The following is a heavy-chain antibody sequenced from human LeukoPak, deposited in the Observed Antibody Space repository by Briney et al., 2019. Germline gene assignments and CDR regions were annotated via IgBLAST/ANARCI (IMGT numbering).Heavy chain of an antibody. J-gene: IGHJ5*02. CDR1: GGSISSGSYY. V-gene: IGHV4-61*02. CDR3: ARVYGDYVPWFDP. CDR2: IYTSGST. D-gene: IGHD4-17*01. Sequence: SETLSLTCTVSGGSISSGSYYWSWIRQPAGKGLEWIGRIYTSGSTNYNPSLKSRVTISVGTSKNQFSLKLSSVTAADTAVYYCARVYGDYVPWFDPWGQGTLVTVSS.